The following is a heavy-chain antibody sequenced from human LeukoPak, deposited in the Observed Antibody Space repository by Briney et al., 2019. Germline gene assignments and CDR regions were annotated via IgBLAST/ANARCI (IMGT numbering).Heavy chain of an antibody. CDR3: ARRRGNTSGFQGYYFDY. Sequence: SETLSLTCTVSGGSVSSGDYYWSWIRQLPGKGLEWVGYIYYSGSTYYNPSLKSRLTISVDTSKNQFSLKLSSVTAADTAVYYCARRRGNTSGFQGYYFDYWGQGTLVTVSS. V-gene: IGHV4-31*03. D-gene: IGHD6-19*01. J-gene: IGHJ4*02. CDR1: GGSVSSGDYY. CDR2: IYYSGST.